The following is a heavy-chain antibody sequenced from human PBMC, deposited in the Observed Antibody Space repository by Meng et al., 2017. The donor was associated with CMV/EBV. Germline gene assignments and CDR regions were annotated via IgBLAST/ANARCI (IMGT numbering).Heavy chain of an antibody. CDR3: ARDRGYYDSSGYYPVLDYYYGMDV. V-gene: IGHV3-20*01. CDR1: GFAFDDYG. Sequence: GESLKISCAASGFAFDDYGMSWVRQAPGKGLEWVSCINWNGGSTGDADSVKGRFTISRDNAKNSLYLQMNSLRAEDTALYHCARDRGYYDSSGYYPVLDYYYGMDVWGQGTTVTVSS. J-gene: IGHJ6*02. CDR2: INWNGGST. D-gene: IGHD3-22*01.